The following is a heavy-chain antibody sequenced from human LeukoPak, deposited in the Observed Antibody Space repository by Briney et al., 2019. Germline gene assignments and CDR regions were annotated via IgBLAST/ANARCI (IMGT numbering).Heavy chain of an antibody. D-gene: IGHD2/OR15-2a*01. CDR3: ARGASTPGWFDP. V-gene: IGHV1-18*01. J-gene: IGHJ5*02. CDR2: ISAYNGNT. Sequence: ASVKLSCKASGYTFTSYGISWVRQAPGQGLEWMGWISAYNGNTNYAQKLQGRVTMTTDTSTSTAYVELRSLRSDDTAVYYCARGASTPGWFDPWGQGTLVTVSS. CDR1: GYTFTSYG.